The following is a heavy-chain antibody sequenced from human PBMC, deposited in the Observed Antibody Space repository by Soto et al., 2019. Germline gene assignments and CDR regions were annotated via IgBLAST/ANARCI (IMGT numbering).Heavy chain of an antibody. Sequence: QLQLQESGPGLVKPGETLSLTCTVSGGSISSSDYWWGWIRQPPGKGLEWIGSIYYSGSTHYIPSLKSRVIMSVDTSKNQFSLRLSSVTAADTAVYYCARQIGRGSWSLDHWGQGTLVTVSS. CDR2: IYYSGST. V-gene: IGHV4-39*01. D-gene: IGHD6-13*01. CDR1: GGSISSSDYW. J-gene: IGHJ4*02. CDR3: ARQIGRGSWSLDH.